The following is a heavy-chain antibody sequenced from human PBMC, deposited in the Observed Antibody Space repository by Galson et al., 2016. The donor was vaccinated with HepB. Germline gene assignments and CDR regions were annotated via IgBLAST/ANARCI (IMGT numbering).Heavy chain of an antibody. Sequence: SETLSLTCTVSGGSIGRSTYYWGWIRQSPGRGLEWIGNIYYSGTTYYNTSFKSRVSISSDTSKNQFFLNLTSMTAADTAIYFCARADGWNDNYYFRYWGQGISVAVSS. J-gene: IGHJ4*02. CDR1: GGSIGRSTYY. V-gene: IGHV4-39*07. CDR3: ARADGWNDNYYFRY. CDR2: IYYSGTT. D-gene: IGHD1-1*01.